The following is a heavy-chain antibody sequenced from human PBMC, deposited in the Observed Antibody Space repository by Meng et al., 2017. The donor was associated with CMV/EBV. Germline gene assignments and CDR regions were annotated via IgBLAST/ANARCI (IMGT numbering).Heavy chain of an antibody. CDR2: IKSGGDTK. CDR1: GVSISSYY. CDR3: ARDTDSRRWSGYYGWFDP. J-gene: IGHJ5*02. V-gene: IGHV3-11*04. D-gene: IGHD3-3*01. Sequence: LSLTCTVSGVSISSYYWSWIRQPPGKGLEWVSYIKSGGDTKHYADSVKGRFTISRDNAENSLYLQMNSLRAEDTAVYYCARDTDSRRWSGYYGWFDPWGQGTLVTVSS.